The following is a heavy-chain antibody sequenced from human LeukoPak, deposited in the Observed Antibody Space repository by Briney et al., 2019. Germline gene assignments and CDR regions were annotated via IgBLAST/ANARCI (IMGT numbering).Heavy chain of an antibody. CDR3: ASGLMTTVTPQFDY. CDR2: IYYSGST. D-gene: IGHD4-17*01. J-gene: IGHJ4*02. CDR1: GGSISSSSYY. V-gene: IGHV4-39*07. Sequence: PSETLSLTCTVSGGSISSSSYYWGWIRQPPGKGLEWIGSIYYSGSTYYNPSLKSRATISVDTSKNQFSLKLSSVTAADTAVYYCASGLMTTVTPQFDYWGQGTLVTVSS.